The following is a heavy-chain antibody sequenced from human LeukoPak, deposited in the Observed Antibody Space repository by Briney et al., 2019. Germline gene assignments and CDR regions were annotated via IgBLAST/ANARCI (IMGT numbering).Heavy chain of an antibody. CDR3: ARSPTAAPFDY. CDR2: IYYSGSA. V-gene: IGHV4-31*03. CDR1: GGSISSGGYY. Sequence: SETLSLTCTVSGGSISSGGYYWSWIRQHPGKGLEWIGYIYYSGSAYYNPSLKSRVTISVDTSKNQFSLKLSSVTAADTAVYYCARSPTAAPFDYWGQGTLVTVSS. D-gene: IGHD6-13*01. J-gene: IGHJ4*02.